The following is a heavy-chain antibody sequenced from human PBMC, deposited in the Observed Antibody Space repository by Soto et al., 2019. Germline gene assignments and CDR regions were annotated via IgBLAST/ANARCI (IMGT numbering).Heavy chain of an antibody. CDR3: AKATATGGGAFDI. CDR2: ILVDGRT. V-gene: IGHV3-23*01. Sequence: GGSLRLSCAASGFICSSYDMSWVRQAPRKGLEWVSTILVDGRTFYVDSVKGRFTISRDXXXXXGXLXIXXXTAGXTALYYCAKATATGGGAFDICGQGTMVTVSS. CDR1: GFICSSYD. J-gene: IGHJ3*02. D-gene: IGHD2-8*02.